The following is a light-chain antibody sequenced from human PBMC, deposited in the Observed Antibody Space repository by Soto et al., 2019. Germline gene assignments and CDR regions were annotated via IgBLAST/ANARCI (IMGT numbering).Light chain of an antibody. CDR3: QQYGSSSYT. V-gene: IGKV3-20*01. CDR2: GAS. Sequence: EIVLTQSPGTLSLSPGERATLSCRASQSVSSSYLAWYQQKPGQALRLLISGASSRATGIPDRFSGSGSGTDFTLTISRLEPEDFAVYYCQQYGSSSYTFGQGTKLEIK. J-gene: IGKJ2*01. CDR1: QSVSSSY.